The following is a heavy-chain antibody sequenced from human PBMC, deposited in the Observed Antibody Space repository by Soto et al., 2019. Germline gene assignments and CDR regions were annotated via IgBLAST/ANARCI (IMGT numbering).Heavy chain of an antibody. CDR1: GYTFTSYA. CDR3: ARGAYCSGGSCRYNWFDP. D-gene: IGHD2-15*01. V-gene: IGHV1-3*01. CDR2: INAGNGNT. Sequence: ASVKVSCKASGYTFTSYAMHWVRQAPGQRLEWMGWINAGNGNTKYSQKFQGRVTITRDTSASTAYMELSSLRSEDTAVYYCARGAYCSGGSCRYNWFDPWGQGTLVTVYS. J-gene: IGHJ5*02.